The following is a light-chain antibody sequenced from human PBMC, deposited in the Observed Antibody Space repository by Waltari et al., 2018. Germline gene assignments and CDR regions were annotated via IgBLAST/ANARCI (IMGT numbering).Light chain of an antibody. CDR1: RGIGNY. Sequence: DIQMTQSPSPLSPSVGDRVTITCRASRGIGNYLAWFQQQPGKAPKSLIYAASILQSGVPSSFSASGSGTDFTLTISSLHPEDFATYFCQQYYDFPVTFGPGTKVEIK. J-gene: IGKJ3*01. CDR3: QQYYDFPVT. CDR2: AAS. V-gene: IGKV1-16*01.